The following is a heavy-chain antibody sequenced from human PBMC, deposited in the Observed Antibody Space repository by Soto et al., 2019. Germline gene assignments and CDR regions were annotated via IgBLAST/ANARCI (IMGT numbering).Heavy chain of an antibody. CDR3: ARMGSGYEVVL. J-gene: IGHJ4*02. CDR1: GFSLSDYY. CDR2: ISSSGATT. V-gene: IGHV3-11*01. D-gene: IGHD5-12*01. Sequence: QVQMVESGGGLVKPGGSLRLSCAVSGFSLSDYYMSWIRQAPGKGLEWVSKISSSGATTDYADSVKGRFTISRDNAKNSLYLQKNSLRVEDMAVYYCARMGSGYEVVLWGQGTLVTVSS.